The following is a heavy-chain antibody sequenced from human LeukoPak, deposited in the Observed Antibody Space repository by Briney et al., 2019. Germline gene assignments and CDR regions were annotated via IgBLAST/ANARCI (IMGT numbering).Heavy chain of an antibody. CDR2: IYSGGST. V-gene: IGHV3-53*01. CDR3: ARSRGWTQSRYYFDY. J-gene: IGHJ4*02. D-gene: IGHD6-19*01. Sequence: GGSLRLSCAASGFTVSSDYMSWVRQAPGKGLEWVSVIYSGGSTYYADSVKGRFTISRDNSKNTLYLQMNSLRAEDTAVYYCARSRGWTQSRYYFDYWGQGTLVTVSS. CDR1: GFTVSSDY.